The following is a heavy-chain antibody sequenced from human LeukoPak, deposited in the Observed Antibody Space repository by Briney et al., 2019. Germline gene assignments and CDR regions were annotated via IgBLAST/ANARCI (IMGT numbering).Heavy chain of an antibody. CDR3: AKDLAAAGTYYGMDV. J-gene: IGHJ6*02. Sequence: GGSLRLSCAASGFTFEDYAMHWVRQAPGKGLEWVSLISGDGGSTYYADSVKGRFTISRDNSKNSLYLQMNSLRTEDTALYYCAKDLAAAGTYYGMDVWGQGTTVTVSS. CDR1: GFTFEDYA. CDR2: ISGDGGST. D-gene: IGHD6-13*01. V-gene: IGHV3-43*02.